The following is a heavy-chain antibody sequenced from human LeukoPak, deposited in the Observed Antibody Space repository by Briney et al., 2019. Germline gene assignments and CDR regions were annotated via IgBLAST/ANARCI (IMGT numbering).Heavy chain of an antibody. CDR1: GFTFSSYA. Sequence: GGSLRLSCAASGFTFSSYAMSWVRQAPGKGLEWVSAISGSGGSTYYADSVKGRFTISRDNSKNTLYLQMNSLRAGDTAVYYCAKIPFPIFGVVIYFDYWGQGTLVTVSS. V-gene: IGHV3-23*01. J-gene: IGHJ4*02. CDR3: AKIPFPIFGVVIYFDY. CDR2: ISGSGGST. D-gene: IGHD3-3*01.